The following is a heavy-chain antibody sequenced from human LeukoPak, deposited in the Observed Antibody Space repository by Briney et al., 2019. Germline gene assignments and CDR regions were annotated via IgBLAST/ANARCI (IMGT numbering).Heavy chain of an antibody. Sequence: GGSLRLSCAASGFTFSSYAMTWVRQAPGKGLEWVSAISGIGGSTFYADSVKGRFSISRDNSKNTLYLQMDSLRGEDTAVYYCAKDFRIGYSAHFDYWGQGALVTVSS. J-gene: IGHJ4*02. CDR1: GFTFSSYA. D-gene: IGHD2-21*01. CDR3: AKDFRIGYSAHFDY. V-gene: IGHV3-23*01. CDR2: ISGIGGST.